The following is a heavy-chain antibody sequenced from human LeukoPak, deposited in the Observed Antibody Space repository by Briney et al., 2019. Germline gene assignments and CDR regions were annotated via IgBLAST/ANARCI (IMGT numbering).Heavy chain of an antibody. J-gene: IGHJ4*02. CDR3: ARLDGGYYDSTGYYSYFDY. V-gene: IGHV3-21*01. CDR2: ISSSSSYI. CDR1: GFTFSSYS. Sequence: GGSLRLSGAASGFTFSSYSMNWVRQAPGKGLEWVSSISSSSSYIYYADSVKGRFTISRDNAKNSLYLQMNSLRAEDTAVYYCARLDGGYYDSTGYYSYFDYWGQGTLVTVSS. D-gene: IGHD3-22*01.